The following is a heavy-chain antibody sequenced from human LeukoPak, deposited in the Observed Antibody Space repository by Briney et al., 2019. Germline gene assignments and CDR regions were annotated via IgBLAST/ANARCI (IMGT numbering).Heavy chain of an antibody. CDR3: AGVGNGGYGGFDY. J-gene: IGHJ4*02. CDR1: SGSISSGDYY. V-gene: IGHV4-30-4*01. D-gene: IGHD5-12*01. CDR2: ISSSGTT. Sequence: SETLSLTCTVSSGSISSGDYYWSWIRQPPGKGLEWIGYISSSGTTYYNPSLRSRITISVDSSKSQFSLNLSSVTASDTAVYYCAGVGNGGYGGFDYWGQGTLVTVSS.